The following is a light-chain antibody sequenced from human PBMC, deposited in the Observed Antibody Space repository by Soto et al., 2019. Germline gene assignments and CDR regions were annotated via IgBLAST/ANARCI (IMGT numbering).Light chain of an antibody. J-gene: IGKJ5*01. CDR1: QSVSGK. V-gene: IGKV3-15*01. Sequence: EVVMTQSPGTLSVSPGERAALSCRASQSVSGKLAWYQQKPGQAPRLLIYDASTRATRIPARFSGSGSGTEFTLTITSLQSEDFALYYCQQYNDWPITFGQGTRLEIK. CDR2: DAS. CDR3: QQYNDWPIT.